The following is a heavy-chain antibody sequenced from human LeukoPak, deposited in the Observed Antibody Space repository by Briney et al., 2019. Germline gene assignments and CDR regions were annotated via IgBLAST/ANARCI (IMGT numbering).Heavy chain of an antibody. CDR1: GFMFSSNW. CDR2: IKEDGTET. Sequence: GGSLRLSCATSGFMFSSNWMSWVRLASGKGLEWVANIKEDGTETYYVDSVKGRFTISRDNAKNSLYLQMNSLRVEDTAVYYCAKEGRSLQTYWGQGTLVTVSS. V-gene: IGHV3-7*03. CDR3: AKEGRSLQTY. D-gene: IGHD5-24*01. J-gene: IGHJ4*02.